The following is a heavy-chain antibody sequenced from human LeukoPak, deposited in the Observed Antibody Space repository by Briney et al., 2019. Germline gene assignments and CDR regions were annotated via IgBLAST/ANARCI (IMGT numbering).Heavy chain of an antibody. CDR2: INPNTGNP. J-gene: IGHJ5*02. D-gene: IGHD3-16*02. CDR1: GYTLTSYA. Sequence: ASVKVSCKASGYTLTSYAMNWVRQAPGQGLEWMGWINPNTGNPTYAQGFTGRFVFSLDTSVSTTYLQISSLKAEDTAVYYCARAYQRLGGLSFPDQWGQGTLVSVSS. CDR3: ARAYQRLGGLSFPDQ. V-gene: IGHV7-4-1*02.